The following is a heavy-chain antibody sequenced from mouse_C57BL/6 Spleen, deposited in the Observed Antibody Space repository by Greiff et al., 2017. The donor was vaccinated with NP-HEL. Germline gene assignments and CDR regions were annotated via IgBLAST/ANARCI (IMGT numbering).Heavy chain of an antibody. CDR1: GYTFTSYW. CDR3: AREAYGLMLRGYLDV. CDR2: IYPGSGST. Sequence: VQLQQPGAELVKPGASVKMSCKASGYTFTSYWITWVKQRPGQGLEWIGDIYPGSGSTNYNEKFKSKATLTVDTSSSTAYMQLSSLTSEDSAVYYCAREAYGLMLRGYLDVWGTGTTVTVSS. V-gene: IGHV1-55*01. J-gene: IGHJ1*03. D-gene: IGHD1-1*01.